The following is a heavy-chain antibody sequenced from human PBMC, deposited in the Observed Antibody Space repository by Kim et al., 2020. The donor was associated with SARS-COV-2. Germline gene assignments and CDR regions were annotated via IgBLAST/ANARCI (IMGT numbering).Heavy chain of an antibody. Sequence: SETLFLTCTVSGGSISSSSYYWGWIRQPPGKGLEWIGSIYYSGSTYYNPSLKSRVTISVDTSKNQFSLKLSSVTAADTAVYYCARHSRPGYYYYGMDVWGQGTTVTVSS. V-gene: IGHV4-39*01. CDR2: IYYSGST. CDR1: GGSISSSSYY. CDR3: ARHSRPGYYYYGMDV. J-gene: IGHJ6*02.